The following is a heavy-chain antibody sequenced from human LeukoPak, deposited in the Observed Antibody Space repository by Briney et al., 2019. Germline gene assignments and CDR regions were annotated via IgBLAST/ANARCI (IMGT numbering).Heavy chain of an antibody. Sequence: SETLSLTCTVSGGSISSGGYYWSWIRQHPGEGLEWIGYIYYSGSTYYNPSLKSRVTISVDTSKNQFSLKPSSVTAADTAVYYCARGGSYLAFDYWGQGTLVTVSS. D-gene: IGHD3-16*02. CDR1: GGSISSGGYY. V-gene: IGHV4-31*03. CDR2: IYYSGST. J-gene: IGHJ4*02. CDR3: ARGGSYLAFDY.